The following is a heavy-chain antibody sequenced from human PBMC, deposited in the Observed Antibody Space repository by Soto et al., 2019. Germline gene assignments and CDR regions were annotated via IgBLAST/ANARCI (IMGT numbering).Heavy chain of an antibody. CDR2: IKSKTDGGTT. J-gene: IGHJ4*02. Sequence: EVQLVESGGGLVKPGGSLRLSCAASGFTFSNAWMSWVRQAPGKGLEWVGRIKSKTDGGTTDYAAPVKGRFTISRDDSKNTLYLQMNSLKTEDTAVYYCTTVLGLSFGVVIPYYFDYWGQGTLVTVSS. CDR1: GFTFSNAW. V-gene: IGHV3-15*01. D-gene: IGHD3-3*01. CDR3: TTVLGLSFGVVIPYYFDY.